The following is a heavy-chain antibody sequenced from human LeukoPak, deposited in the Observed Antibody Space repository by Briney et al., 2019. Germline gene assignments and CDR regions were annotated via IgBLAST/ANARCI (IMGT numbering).Heavy chain of an antibody. D-gene: IGHD3-3*01. Sequence: SETLPLTCTVSGYSLTSAYYWGWIRQPPGKGPEWIGEIYHSGSNNYNHSRKSRVTISVDKSKNLFCLKLSSVTAADTAVYYCARVSFDFWSGYYPYYFDYWGQGTLVTVSS. CDR2: IYHSGSN. V-gene: IGHV4-38-2*02. J-gene: IGHJ4*02. CDR3: ARVSFDFWSGYYPYYFDY. CDR1: GYSLTSAYY.